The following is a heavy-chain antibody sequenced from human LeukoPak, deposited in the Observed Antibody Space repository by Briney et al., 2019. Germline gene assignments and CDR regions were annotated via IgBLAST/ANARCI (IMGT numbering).Heavy chain of an antibody. CDR3: ARHPYLSFQLHYYYYMDV. V-gene: IGHV4-39*01. D-gene: IGHD2-2*01. CDR2: IYYSGST. Sequence: SETLSLTCTVSGGSISSSSYYWGWIRQPPGKGLEWIGSIYYSGSTYYNPSLKSRVTISVDTSKNQFSLKLSSVTAADTAVYYCARHPYLSFQLHYYYYMDVWGKGTTVTVSS. CDR1: GGSISSSSYY. J-gene: IGHJ6*03.